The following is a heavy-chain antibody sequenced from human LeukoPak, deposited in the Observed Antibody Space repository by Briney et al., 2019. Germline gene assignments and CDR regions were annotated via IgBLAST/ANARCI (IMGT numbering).Heavy chain of an antibody. V-gene: IGHV4-59*08. CDR3: SRSPRITMVRGVTADGYFDH. J-gene: IGHJ2*01. D-gene: IGHD3-10*01. CDR2: IYYSGST. Sequence: SETLSLTCTVSVGSISSYYWSWIRQPPGKGLEWIGYIYYSGSTNYNPSLKSRVTISVDTSKNQFSLKLSSVTVADTAVYYCSRSPRITMVRGVTADGYFDHWGRGTLVTVSS. CDR1: VGSISSYY.